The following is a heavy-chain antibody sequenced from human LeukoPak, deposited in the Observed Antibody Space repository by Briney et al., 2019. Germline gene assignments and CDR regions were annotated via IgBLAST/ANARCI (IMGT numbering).Heavy chain of an antibody. CDR2: IDYDSSHI. J-gene: IGHJ4*02. CDR1: GFTFSNSA. D-gene: IGHD3-9*01. CDR3: ARNPLRYLRVGHYDY. V-gene: IGHV3-21*01. Sequence: GGSLRLSCVASGFTFSNSAMNWVRQVPGKGLEWVSSIDYDSSHIYYAASVRGRFTISRDNARNSVYLQMNSLRVEDTAVYYCARNPLRYLRVGHYDYWGQGTLVAVSS.